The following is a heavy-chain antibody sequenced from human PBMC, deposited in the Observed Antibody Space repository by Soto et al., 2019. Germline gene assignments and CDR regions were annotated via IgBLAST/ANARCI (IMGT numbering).Heavy chain of an antibody. D-gene: IGHD6-6*01. Sequence: GGSLRLSCAASGFTFSSYGMHWVRQAPGKGLEWVAVIWYDGSNKYYADSVKGRFTISRDNSKNTLYLQMNSLRAEDTAVYYCARDRPGAGDSSSYSFDYWGQGTLVTVSS. CDR2: IWYDGSNK. CDR3: ARDRPGAGDSSSYSFDY. CDR1: GFTFSSYG. V-gene: IGHV3-33*01. J-gene: IGHJ4*02.